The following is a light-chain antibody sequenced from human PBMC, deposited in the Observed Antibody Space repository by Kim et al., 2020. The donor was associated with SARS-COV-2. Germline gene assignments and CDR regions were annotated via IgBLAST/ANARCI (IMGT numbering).Light chain of an antibody. CDR1: QSVKSNY. V-gene: IGKV3-20*01. CDR3: QQYGNSHT. Sequence: SLSPGERAPPSGRARQSVKSNYLAWYKQRPGQAPRLLVYTASNRATGIPDRFSGSGSGTDFTLTISRLEPEDFAVYYCQQYGNSHTFGQGTKLEI. J-gene: IGKJ2*01. CDR2: TAS.